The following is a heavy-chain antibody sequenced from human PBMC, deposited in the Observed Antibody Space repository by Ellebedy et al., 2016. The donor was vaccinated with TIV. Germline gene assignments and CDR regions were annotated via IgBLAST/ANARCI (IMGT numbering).Heavy chain of an antibody. J-gene: IGHJ4*02. CDR3: ARMTRSAYYGTDY. V-gene: IGHV3-7*01. CDR1: GFTFSNFW. CDR2: IKSDGSAE. Sequence: PGGSLRLSCAASGFTFSNFWMNWVRQAPGKGLEWVANIKSDGSAEYYVDSVKGSFTISRDNAKNSLFLQMNNLRAEDTAVYYCARMTRSAYYGTDYWGQGTLVTVSS. D-gene: IGHD1-26*01.